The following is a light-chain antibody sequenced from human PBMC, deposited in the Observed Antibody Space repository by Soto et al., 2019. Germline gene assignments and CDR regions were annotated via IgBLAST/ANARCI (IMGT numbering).Light chain of an antibody. CDR1: TSDVGTYKY. V-gene: IGLV2-8*01. J-gene: IGLJ3*02. CDR3: SSYAGSNSFVV. Sequence: QSVLTQPPSASGSPGQSVTISCTGTTSDVGTYKYVSWYQQHPGKAPKLMIYEVNKRPSGVPDRFSGSKSGNTASLTVSGLQAEDEADYYCSSYAGSNSFVVFGGGTKLTVL. CDR2: EVN.